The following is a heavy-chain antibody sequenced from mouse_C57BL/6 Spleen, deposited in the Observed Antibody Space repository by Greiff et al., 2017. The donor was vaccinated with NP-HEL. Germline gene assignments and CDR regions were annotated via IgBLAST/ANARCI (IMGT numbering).Heavy chain of an antibody. V-gene: IGHV1-50*01. CDR1: GYTFTSYW. J-gene: IGHJ4*01. CDR2: IDPSDSYT. Sequence: QVQLKQSGAELVKPGASVKLSCKASGYTFTSYWMQWVKQRPGQGLEWIGEIDPSDSYTNYNQKFKGKATLTVDTSSSTAYMQLSSLTSEDSAVYYCARVHYYYGSRSRAMDYWGQGTSVTVSS. D-gene: IGHD1-1*01. CDR3: ARVHYYYGSRSRAMDY.